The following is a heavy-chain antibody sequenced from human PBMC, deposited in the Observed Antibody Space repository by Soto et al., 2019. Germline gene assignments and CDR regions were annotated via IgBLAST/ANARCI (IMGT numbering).Heavy chain of an antibody. V-gene: IGHV1-8*01. CDR1: GYSFTSYD. CDR2: MNPNSGNT. J-gene: IGHJ4*02. D-gene: IGHD3-3*01. Sequence: QVQLVQSGAEVKKPGASVKVSCKASGYSFTSYDINWVRKATGQGLEWMGWMNPNSGNTGYAQKFQGRVTMTRNTSISIAYMELSSLRSEDTAVYYCARPRSYPYDFWSGYPGNYFDYWGQGTLVTVSS. CDR3: ARPRSYPYDFWSGYPGNYFDY.